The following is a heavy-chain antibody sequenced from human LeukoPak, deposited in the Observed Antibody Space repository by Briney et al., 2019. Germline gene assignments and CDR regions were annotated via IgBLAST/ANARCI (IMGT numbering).Heavy chain of an antibody. CDR3: ARDATIASAGWISYC. V-gene: IGHV4-4*07. CDR1: GGSINRNY. J-gene: IGHJ4*02. CDR2: ISTSCIT. D-gene: IGHD6-13*01. Sequence: SETLSLTCTVSGGSINRNYWTWLRHPAGKGLEWIGRISTSCITTHSPSLKSRVTISLDKSKNQFSLILASVPAADTALYYCARDATIASAGWISYCWGQLTLVTVSS.